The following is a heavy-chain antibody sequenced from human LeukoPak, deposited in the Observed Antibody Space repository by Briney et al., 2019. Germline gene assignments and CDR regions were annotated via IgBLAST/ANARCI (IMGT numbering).Heavy chain of an antibody. Sequence: SETLSLTCAVYGGSFSGYYWSWIRQPPGKGLEWIGEINHSGTTNYNPSLKSRVTISVDTAKNQFSLKLTSVTAADTAVYYCARGIYCSSTSCYGVPQGYYYYYMDVWGKGTTVAVSS. D-gene: IGHD2-2*01. J-gene: IGHJ6*03. CDR2: INHSGTT. CDR1: GGSFSGYY. CDR3: ARGIYCSSTSCYGVPQGYYYYYMDV. V-gene: IGHV4-34*01.